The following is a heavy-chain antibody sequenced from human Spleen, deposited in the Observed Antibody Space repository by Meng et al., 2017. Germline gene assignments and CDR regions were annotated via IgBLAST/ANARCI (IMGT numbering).Heavy chain of an antibody. CDR2: INHSGST. J-gene: IGHJ4*02. CDR1: GGSFSDYY. V-gene: IGHV4-34*01. CDR3: ARGPTTMAHDFDY. D-gene: IGHD4-11*01. Sequence: QGVAALVKPSDTLSRSCVGFGGSFSDYYWSWTRQPPGKGLEWIGEINHSGSTNYNPSLESRATISVDTSQNNLSLKLSSVTAADSAVYYCARGPTTMAHDFDYWGQGTLVTVSS.